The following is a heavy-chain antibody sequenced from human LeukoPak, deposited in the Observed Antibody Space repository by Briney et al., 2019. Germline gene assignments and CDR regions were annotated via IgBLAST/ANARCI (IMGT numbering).Heavy chain of an antibody. CDR3: ARMYYGSVFPFDP. CDR2: INPNSGGT. J-gene: IGHJ5*02. Sequence: GASVKVSCKASGYTFTGYYMHWVRQAPGQGLEWMGWINPNSGGTNYAQKFQGRVTMTRDTSFSTAYMELSRLRSDDTAVYYCARMYYGSVFPFDPWGQGTLVTVSS. D-gene: IGHD3-10*01. CDR1: GYTFTGYY. V-gene: IGHV1-2*02.